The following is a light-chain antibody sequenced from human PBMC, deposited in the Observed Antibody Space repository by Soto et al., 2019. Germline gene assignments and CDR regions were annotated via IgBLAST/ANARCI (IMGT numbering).Light chain of an antibody. Sequence: QSALTQPASVSGSPGQSITISCTGTSSDVGGYNYVSWYQRHPGKAPKLMIYEVSNRPSGVSNRFSGSKSGNTASLTISGLQAEDESDSYCSSYTSSSTLLVFGGGTKLTVL. CDR2: EVS. V-gene: IGLV2-14*01. J-gene: IGLJ2*01. CDR3: SSYTSSSTLLV. CDR1: SSDVGGYNY.